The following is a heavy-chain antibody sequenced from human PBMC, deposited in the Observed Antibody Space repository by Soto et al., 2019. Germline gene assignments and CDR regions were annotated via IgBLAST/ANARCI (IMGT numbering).Heavy chain of an antibody. V-gene: IGHV4-34*01. CDR1: GGSFSGYY. Sequence: VQLQQWGAGPLRPLETLSLTCGVSGGSFSGYYWAWIRQSPGKGLEWIGEINDRGSINYNPSLKRRVSISVDTSQNHYALNLRSVTAADTAVYYCARESHDMLTGPPWVWYLELWGRGTLVTVSS. CDR3: ARESHDMLTGPPWVWYLEL. J-gene: IGHJ2*01. D-gene: IGHD3-9*01. CDR2: INDRGSI.